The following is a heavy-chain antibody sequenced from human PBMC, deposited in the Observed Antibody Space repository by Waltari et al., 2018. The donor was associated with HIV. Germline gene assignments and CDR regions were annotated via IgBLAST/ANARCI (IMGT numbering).Heavy chain of an antibody. D-gene: IGHD2-21*01. CDR2: ISSNGGST. Sequence: EVQLVESGGGLVQPGGSLRLSCAASGFTFSSYAMHWVRQAPGKGLEYVSAISSNGGSTYYANSVKGRFTISRDNSKNTLYLQMGSLRAEDMAVYYCARGLDGPLLWGQGTLVTVSS. CDR3: ARGLDGPLL. V-gene: IGHV3-64*01. J-gene: IGHJ4*02. CDR1: GFTFSSYA.